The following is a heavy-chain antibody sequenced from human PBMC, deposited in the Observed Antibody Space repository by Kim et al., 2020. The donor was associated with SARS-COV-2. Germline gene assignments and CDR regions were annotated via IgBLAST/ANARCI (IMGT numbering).Heavy chain of an antibody. V-gene: IGHV3-7*01. CDR3: ARDPIIAARGGYFDY. CDR2: IKQDGSEK. Sequence: GGSLRLSCAASGFTFSSYWMSWVRQAPGKGLEWVANIKQDGSEKYYVDSVKGRFTISRDNAKNSLYLQMNSLRAEDTAVYYCARDPIIAARGGYFDYWGQGTLVTVSS. J-gene: IGHJ4*02. D-gene: IGHD6-6*01. CDR1: GFTFSSYW.